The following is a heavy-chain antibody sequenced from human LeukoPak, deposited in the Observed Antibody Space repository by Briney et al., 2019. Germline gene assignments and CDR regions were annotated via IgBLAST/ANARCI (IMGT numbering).Heavy chain of an antibody. Sequence: SETLSLTCAVYGGSFSGYYWSWIRQPPGKGLEWIGEINHSGSTSYNPSLKSRVTISVDTSKNQFSLKLSSVTAADTAVYYCARGTRGYSYGIGYWGQGTLVTVSS. D-gene: IGHD5-18*01. CDR1: GGSFSGYY. V-gene: IGHV4-34*01. CDR2: INHSGST. J-gene: IGHJ4*02. CDR3: ARGTRGYSYGIGY.